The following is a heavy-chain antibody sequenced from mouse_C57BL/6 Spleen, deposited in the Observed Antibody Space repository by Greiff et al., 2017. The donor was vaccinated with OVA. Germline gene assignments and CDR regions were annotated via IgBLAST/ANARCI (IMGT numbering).Heavy chain of an antibody. CDR2: LNPGSGGT. CDR3: ALNWDWFAY. D-gene: IGHD4-1*01. V-gene: IGHV1-54*01. J-gene: IGHJ3*01. Sequence: QVQLQQSGAELVRPGTSVKVSCKASGYAFTNYLIEWVKQRPGQGLEWIGVLNPGSGGTNYNEKFKGKATLTADKSSSTAYMQLSSLTSEDSAVYCCALNWDWFAYWGQGTLVTVSA. CDR1: GYAFTNYL.